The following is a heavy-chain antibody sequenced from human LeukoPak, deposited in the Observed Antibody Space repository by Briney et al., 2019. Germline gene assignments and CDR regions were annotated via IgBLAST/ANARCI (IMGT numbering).Heavy chain of an antibody. CDR1: GGSISSGDYY. CDR3: ARAKIHGGNSVAADFDY. J-gene: IGHJ4*02. V-gene: IGHV4-30-4*01. CDR2: IYYSGST. D-gene: IGHD4-23*01. Sequence: PSETLSLTCTVSGGSISSGDYYWRWIRQPPGKGLEWIGYIYYSGSTYYNPSLKSRVTISVDTSKNQFSLKLSSVTAADTAVYYCARAKIHGGNSVAADFDYWGQGTLVTVSS.